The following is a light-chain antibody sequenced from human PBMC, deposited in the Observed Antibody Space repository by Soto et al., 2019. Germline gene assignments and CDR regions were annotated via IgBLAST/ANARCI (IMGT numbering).Light chain of an antibody. CDR2: EVS. Sequence: QSALTQPPSASGSPGQSVTISCTGTSSDIGSYNHVSWYQQHPGKAPKLMIYEVSKRPSGVPDRFSGSKSGNTASLTVSGLQAEDEADYYCSSFVGSTVVFGGGTKLTVL. CDR3: SSFVGSTVV. J-gene: IGLJ2*01. CDR1: SSDIGSYNH. V-gene: IGLV2-8*01.